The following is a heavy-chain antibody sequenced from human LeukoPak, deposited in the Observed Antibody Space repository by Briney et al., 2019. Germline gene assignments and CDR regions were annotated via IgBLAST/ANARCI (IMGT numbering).Heavy chain of an antibody. D-gene: IGHD5-12*01. V-gene: IGHV3-23*01. CDR3: TKTSSDPSKWLPIVY. J-gene: IGHJ4*02. CDR1: GFTFSSCA. CDR2: ISGSGGST. Sequence: GGSLRLSCAASGFTFSSCAMSWVRQAPGKGLEWVSVISGSGGSTYYADSVKGRFTISRDNSKNTLYLQMNSLRAEDTAVYYCTKTSSDPSKWLPIVYWGQGTLVTVSS.